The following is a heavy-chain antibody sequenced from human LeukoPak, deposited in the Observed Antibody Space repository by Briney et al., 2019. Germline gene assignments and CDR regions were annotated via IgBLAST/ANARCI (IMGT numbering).Heavy chain of an antibody. CDR2: ISFDGNNQ. CDR3: ALVPRYSTTWSTFDY. CDR1: GVTFSTYG. Sequence: PGGSLRLSCAASGVTFSTYGMHWVRQAPGQGLEWVAVISFDGNNQYYADSVTGRFTISRDNSKNTLYLQMSGLRTEDTAVYYCALVPRYSTTWSTFDYWGQGTLVTVSS. D-gene: IGHD6-13*01. J-gene: IGHJ4*02. V-gene: IGHV3-30*03.